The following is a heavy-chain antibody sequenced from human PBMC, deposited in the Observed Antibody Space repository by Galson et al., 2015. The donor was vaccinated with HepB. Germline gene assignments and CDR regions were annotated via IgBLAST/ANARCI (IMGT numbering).Heavy chain of an antibody. D-gene: IGHD3-22*01. CDR2: LRPSGNT. Sequence: SETLSLTCTVSGGSISTYYWTWIRQPPGKGLEWLAYLRPSGNTDYNPSLKSRATISVDTSKSQFSLKLTSVTAADTAVYYCARVLRNSRGSYHRRGAFDIWGQGTMVTVSS. CDR1: GGSISTYY. J-gene: IGHJ3*02. CDR3: ARVLRNSRGSYHRRGAFDI. V-gene: IGHV4-59*01.